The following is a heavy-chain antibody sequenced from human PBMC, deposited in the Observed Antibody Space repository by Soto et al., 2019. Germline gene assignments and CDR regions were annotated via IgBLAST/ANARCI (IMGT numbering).Heavy chain of an antibody. D-gene: IGHD2-21*01. CDR2: INHSGST. CDR3: ARGPIHYYYYYYMDV. V-gene: IGHV4-34*01. Sequence: SETLSLTCAVYGGSFSGYYWSWIRQPPGKGLEWIGEINHSGSTNYNPSLKSRVTISVDTSKNQFSLKLSSVTAADTAVYYYARGPIHYYYYYYMDVWGKGTTVTVSS. J-gene: IGHJ6*03. CDR1: GGSFSGYY.